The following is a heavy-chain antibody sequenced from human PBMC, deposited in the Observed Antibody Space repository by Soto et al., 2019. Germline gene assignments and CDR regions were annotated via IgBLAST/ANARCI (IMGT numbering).Heavy chain of an antibody. D-gene: IGHD4-17*01. J-gene: IGHJ6*02. CDR1: GFTFSSYG. CDR3: ARGLTTVTLFYYYGMDV. CDR2: IWYDGSNK. V-gene: IGHV3-33*01. Sequence: QVQLVESGGGVVQPGRSLRLSCAASGFTFSSYGMHWVRQAPGNGLECVEVIWYDGSNKYYADSVKGRFTISRDNSKNTLYMQMNSLRAEDTAVYYCARGLTTVTLFYYYGMDVWGQGTTVTVSS.